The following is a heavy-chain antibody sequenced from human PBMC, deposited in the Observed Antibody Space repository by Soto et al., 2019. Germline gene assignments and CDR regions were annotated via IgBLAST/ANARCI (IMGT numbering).Heavy chain of an antibody. D-gene: IGHD5-12*01. CDR1: GLTFDDYT. V-gene: IGHV3-43*01. J-gene: IGHJ6*02. CDR3: AKEEGYSGYKFYGMDV. Sequence: GGPLRLSCAASGLTFDDYTMHWVRQAPGKGLEWVSLISWDGGSTYYADSVKGRFTISRDNSKNSLYLQMNSLRTEDTALYYCAKEEGYSGYKFYGMDVWGQGTTVTVSS. CDR2: ISWDGGST.